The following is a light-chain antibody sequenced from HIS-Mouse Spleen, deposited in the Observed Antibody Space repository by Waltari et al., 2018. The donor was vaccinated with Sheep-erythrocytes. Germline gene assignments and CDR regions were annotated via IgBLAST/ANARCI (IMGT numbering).Light chain of an antibody. Sequence: QSVLTQPPSASGTPGQTVTIPCSGSSSNTGSNTVNWYQQRPGTAPKLPIYSNNQRPSGFPDRFSGSKSGTSASLAISGLQSEDEADYYCAAWDDSLNGWVFGGGTKLTVL. CDR3: AAWDDSLNGWV. V-gene: IGLV1-44*01. CDR1: SSNTGSNT. CDR2: SNN. J-gene: IGLJ3*02.